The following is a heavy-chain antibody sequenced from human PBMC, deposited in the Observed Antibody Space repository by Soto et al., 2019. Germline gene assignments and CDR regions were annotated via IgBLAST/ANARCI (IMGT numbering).Heavy chain of an antibody. CDR3: AKSHVFHYYYYGMDV. CDR1: GFTFSDYA. CDR2: ISVSGGST. J-gene: IGHJ6*02. V-gene: IGHV3-23*01. Sequence: EVQLLESGGGLGQPGGSLRLSCAASGFTFSDYAMSWVRQAPGKGLEWVSVISVSGGSTYYADSVKGRFTISRDNSKNTLYLQMNSLRAEDTAVYYCAKSHVFHYYYYGMDVWGQGTTVTVSS. D-gene: IGHD2-8*01.